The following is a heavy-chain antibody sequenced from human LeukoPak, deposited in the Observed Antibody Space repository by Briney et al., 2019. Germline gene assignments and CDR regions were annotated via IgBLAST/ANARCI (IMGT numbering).Heavy chain of an antibody. Sequence: ASVKVSCKASGYTFTSYDINWVRQATGQGLEWMGWISAYNGNTNYAQKLQGRVTMTADTSTSTAYMELRSLRSDDTAVYYCARDGSSWFRGGYWGQGTLVTVSS. D-gene: IGHD6-13*01. J-gene: IGHJ4*02. CDR2: ISAYNGNT. V-gene: IGHV1-18*01. CDR3: ARDGSSWFRGGY. CDR1: GYTFTSYD.